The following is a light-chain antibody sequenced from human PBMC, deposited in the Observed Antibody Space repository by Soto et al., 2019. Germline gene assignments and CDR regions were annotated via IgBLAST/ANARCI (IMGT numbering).Light chain of an antibody. CDR3: LQHNSYPWT. J-gene: IGKJ1*01. V-gene: IGKV1-17*01. CDR2: AAS. CDR1: QGIRND. Sequence: DIQMTQSPSSLSASVGDRVTITCRASQGIRNDLHWFQQKPGKAPKRLIYAASSLQSGVPSRFSGSGSGTXXXXXXXXXXXXXFXTXXXLQHNSYPWTFGQGTKVEIK.